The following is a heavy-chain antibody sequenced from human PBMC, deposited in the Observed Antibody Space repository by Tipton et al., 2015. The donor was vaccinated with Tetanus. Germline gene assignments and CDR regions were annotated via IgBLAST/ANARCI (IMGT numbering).Heavy chain of an antibody. CDR3: ASSKLQWFGESLSGFDS. CDR2: VYYSGST. V-gene: IGHV4-31*03. Sequence: LRLSCTVSGGSISSGGFFWNWIRQYPGKGLEWIGYVYYSGSTYYNPSLKSRVTISVDTSKNQFSLKMTSVTAADTAVYYCASSKLQWFGESLSGFDSWGQGTLVTVSA. CDR1: GGSISSGGFF. J-gene: IGHJ4*02. D-gene: IGHD3-10*01.